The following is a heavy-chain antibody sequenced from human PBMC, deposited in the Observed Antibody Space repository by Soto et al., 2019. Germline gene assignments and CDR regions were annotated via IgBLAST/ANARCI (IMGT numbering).Heavy chain of an antibody. Sequence: SETLSLTCTVSGGSISSSSYYWGWIRQPPGKGLEWIGSIYYIGSTYYNPSLKSRVTISVDTSKNQFSLKLSSVTAADTAVYYCARTSITIFGVATPNFDYWGQGTLVTVSS. J-gene: IGHJ4*02. CDR3: ARTSITIFGVATPNFDY. D-gene: IGHD3-3*01. V-gene: IGHV4-39*01. CDR1: GGSISSSSYY. CDR2: IYYIGST.